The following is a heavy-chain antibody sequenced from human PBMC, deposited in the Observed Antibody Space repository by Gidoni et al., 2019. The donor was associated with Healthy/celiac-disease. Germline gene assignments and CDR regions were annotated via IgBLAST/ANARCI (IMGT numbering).Heavy chain of an antibody. D-gene: IGHD4-17*01. Sequence: QVQLVESGGGVVQPGRSLGLSCAASGFTFSSYGMHWVRQAPGKGLEWVAVISYDGSNKYYADSVKGRFTISRDNSKNTLYLQMNSLRAEDTAVYYCASVAPLHHTVNYYYGMDVWGQGTTVTVSS. V-gene: IGHV3-30*19. CDR2: ISYDGSNK. CDR1: GFTFSSYG. J-gene: IGHJ6*02. CDR3: ASVAPLHHTVNYYYGMDV.